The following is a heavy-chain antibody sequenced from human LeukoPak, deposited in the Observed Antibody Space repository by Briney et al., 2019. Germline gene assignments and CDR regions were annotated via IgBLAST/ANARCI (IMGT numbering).Heavy chain of an antibody. CDR3: ARTAGPHSSGHYRHDFDY. J-gene: IGHJ4*02. V-gene: IGHV1-8*03. CDR2: MNPNSGNT. D-gene: IGHD3-22*01. CDR1: GYTFTSYD. Sequence: ASVKVSCKASGYTFTSYDINWVRQATGQGLEWMGWMNPNSGNTGYAQKFQGRVTITRNTSISTAYMELSSLRSEDTAVYYCARTAGPHSSGHYRHDFDYWGQGTLVTVSS.